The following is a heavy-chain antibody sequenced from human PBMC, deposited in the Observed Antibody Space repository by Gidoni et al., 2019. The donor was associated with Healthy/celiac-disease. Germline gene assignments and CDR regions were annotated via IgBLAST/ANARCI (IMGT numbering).Heavy chain of an antibody. CDR2: ISYDGSNK. J-gene: IGHJ4*02. CDR1: GTSSSSYG. CDR3: AEARRIGLLWFEELGDY. Sequence: QVQLVESGGGVVQPGRSLRLSCAVSGTSSSSYGMHRVRQAPGKGLEWVTVISYDGSNKYYADSVKDRFTITRANSKNTLYLQMNSLRTEDAAVYYCAEARRIGLLWFEELGDYWGQGTLVTVSS. V-gene: IGHV3-30*03. D-gene: IGHD3-10*01.